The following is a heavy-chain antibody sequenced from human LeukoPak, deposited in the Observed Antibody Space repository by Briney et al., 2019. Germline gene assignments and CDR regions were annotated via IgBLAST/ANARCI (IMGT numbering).Heavy chain of an antibody. D-gene: IGHD3-10*01. V-gene: IGHV1-3*01. CDR1: GYTFTSYV. CDR3: ARDRGFPPGAFDI. CDR2: INAGNGNT. J-gene: IGHJ3*02. Sequence: GASVKVSCKASGYTFTSYVMHWVRQAPGQRLEWMGWINAGNGNTKYPQKFQGRVTITRDTSASTAYMELSSLRSEDTAVYYWARDRGFPPGAFDIWGEGAMVTVSS.